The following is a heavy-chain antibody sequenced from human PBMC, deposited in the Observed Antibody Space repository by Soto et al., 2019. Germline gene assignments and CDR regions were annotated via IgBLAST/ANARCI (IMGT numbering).Heavy chain of an antibody. V-gene: IGHV3-33*01. D-gene: IGHD2-2*02. CDR3: ARDSRCSSTSCYIEGYYYYGMDV. Sequence: HPGGSLRLSCAASGFTFSSYGMHWVRQAPGKGLEWVAVIWYDGSNKYYADSVKGRFTISRDNSKNTLYLQMNSLRAEDTAVYYCARDSRCSSTSCYIEGYYYYGMDVWGQGTTVTVSS. CDR1: GFTFSSYG. CDR2: IWYDGSNK. J-gene: IGHJ6*02.